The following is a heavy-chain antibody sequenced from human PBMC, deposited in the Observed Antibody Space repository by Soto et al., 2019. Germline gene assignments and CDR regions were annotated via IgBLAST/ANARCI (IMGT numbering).Heavy chain of an antibody. V-gene: IGHV3-30-3*01. J-gene: IGHJ4*02. CDR3: ARDFFGVGSYVDY. CDR1: GFTFSSYA. Sequence: GGSLRLSCAASGFTFSSYAMHWVRQAPGKGLEWVAVISYDGSNKYYADSVKGRFTISRDNSKNTLYLQMNSLRAEDTAVYYCARDFFGVGSYVDYWGQGTLVTVSS. D-gene: IGHD1-26*01. CDR2: ISYDGSNK.